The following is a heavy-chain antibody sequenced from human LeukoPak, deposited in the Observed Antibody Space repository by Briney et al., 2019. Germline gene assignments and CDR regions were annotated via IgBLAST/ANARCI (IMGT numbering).Heavy chain of an antibody. CDR1: GFTFSNYA. J-gene: IGHJ4*02. Sequence: GGSLRLSCAASGFTFSNYAMNWVRQAPGRGLEWVSAISGSGGSTYYADSVKGRFTISRDNSKNTLYLQMNSLRAEDTAVYYCAKDLTGSGSYSFDYWGQGTLVTVSS. V-gene: IGHV3-23*01. D-gene: IGHD1-26*01. CDR3: AKDLTGSGSYSFDY. CDR2: ISGSGGST.